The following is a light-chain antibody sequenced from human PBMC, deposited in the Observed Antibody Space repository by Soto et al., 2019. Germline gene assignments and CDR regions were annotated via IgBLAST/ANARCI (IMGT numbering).Light chain of an antibody. CDR3: AAWDDSLSVFYV. CDR1: SSNIGSNY. J-gene: IGLJ1*01. CDR2: RNN. Sequence: QSVLTQPPSASGTPGQRVTISCSGSSSNIGSNYVYWYLQLPGTAPKLLIYRNNQRPSGVPDRFSGSKSGTSASLAISGLRSEDEADYYCAAWDDSLSVFYVFGTGTKVTVL. V-gene: IGLV1-47*01.